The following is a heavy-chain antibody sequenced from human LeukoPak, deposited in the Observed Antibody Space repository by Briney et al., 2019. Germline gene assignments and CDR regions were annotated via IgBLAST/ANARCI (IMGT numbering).Heavy chain of an antibody. D-gene: IGHD1-26*01. CDR2: IYYSGST. Sequence: PSETLSLTCTVSGYSISSGYYWSWIRQPPGKGLEWIGYIYYSGSTNYNPSLKSRVTISVDTSKNQFSLKLSSVTAADTAVYYCASGVSVGATFDYWGQGTLVTVSS. CDR3: ASGVSVGATFDY. V-gene: IGHV4-61*01. J-gene: IGHJ4*02. CDR1: GYSISSGYY.